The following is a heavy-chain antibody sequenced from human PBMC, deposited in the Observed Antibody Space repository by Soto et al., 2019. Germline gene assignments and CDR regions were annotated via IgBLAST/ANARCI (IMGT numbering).Heavy chain of an antibody. CDR1: GFSFSNYG. J-gene: IGHJ4*02. CDR3: AKERDEFASSSFDY. D-gene: IGHD6-6*01. Sequence: QVQLVESGGDAVQPGRSLRLSCAASGFSFSNYGMQWVRQAPGKGLEWVAVVAHDGSVTHYADSVKGRFTITRDNSKNTLYLQMNCLRSGDTAVYYCAKERDEFASSSFDYWGQGTLVTVSS. CDR2: VAHDGSVT. V-gene: IGHV3-30*18.